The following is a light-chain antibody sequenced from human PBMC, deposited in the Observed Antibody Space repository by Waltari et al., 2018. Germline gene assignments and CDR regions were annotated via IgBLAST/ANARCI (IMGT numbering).Light chain of an antibody. CDR1: HSISSW. CDR2: KAS. CDR3: QQYNSYPVT. V-gene: IGKV1-5*03. Sequence: DIQMTQSPSTLSASVGDRVTITCRASHSISSWLAWYQQKPGKAPKRLIYKASSLESGVPSRFSGSGSGTEFTLTISSLQPDDFATYYCQQYNSYPVTFGQGTKLEIK. J-gene: IGKJ2*01.